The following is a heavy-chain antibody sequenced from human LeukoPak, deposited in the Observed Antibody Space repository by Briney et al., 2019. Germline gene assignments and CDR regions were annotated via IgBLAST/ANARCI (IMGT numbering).Heavy chain of an antibody. CDR1: GYTFTGYY. Sequence: ASVKVSCKASGYTFTGYYMHWVRQAPGQGLEWMGWINPNSGGTNYAQKFQGRVTMTRDTSISTAYMELSRLRSDDTAVYYCARDDNGSGSYYNVGNNWFDPWGQGTLVTVSS. J-gene: IGHJ5*02. D-gene: IGHD3-10*01. CDR3: ARDDNGSGSYYNVGNNWFDP. CDR2: INPNSGGT. V-gene: IGHV1-2*02.